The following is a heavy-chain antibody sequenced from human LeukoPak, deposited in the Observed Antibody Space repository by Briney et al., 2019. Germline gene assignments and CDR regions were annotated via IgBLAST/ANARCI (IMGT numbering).Heavy chain of an antibody. CDR3: AKDRYGEFDY. J-gene: IGHJ4*02. CDR2: IGVSGGSV. CDR1: GFTVNSYS. Sequence: GGSLRLSCAVSGFTVNSYSMNWVRQAPGKGLEWVSHIGVSGGSVYADSVKGRFTISRDNAKNSVYMQMNSLRAEDTAVYYCAKDRYGEFDYWGQGTLVTVSS. D-gene: IGHD3-10*01. V-gene: IGHV3-48*04.